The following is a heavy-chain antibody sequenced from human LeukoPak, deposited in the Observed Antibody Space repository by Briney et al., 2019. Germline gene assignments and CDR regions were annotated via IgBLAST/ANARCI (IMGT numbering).Heavy chain of an antibody. CDR3: ARGPQTIAAAGGYYFDY. J-gene: IGHJ4*02. Sequence: SETLSLTCTVSGGSISSSSYYWGWIRQPPGKGLEWIGSIYYSGSTYYNPSLKSRVTISVDTSKNQFSLKLSSVTAADTAVYYCARGPQTIAAAGGYYFDYWGQGTLVTVSS. D-gene: IGHD6-13*01. CDR2: IYYSGST. CDR1: GGSISSSSYY. V-gene: IGHV4-39*07.